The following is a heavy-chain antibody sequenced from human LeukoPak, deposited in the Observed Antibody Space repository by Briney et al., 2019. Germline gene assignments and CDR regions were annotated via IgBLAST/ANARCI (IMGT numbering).Heavy chain of an antibody. CDR1: GYSISSGYY. CDR3: ARGGDYAPSYYYYYMDV. Sequence: PSETLSLTCTVSGYSISSGYYWGWIRQPPGKGLEWIGYIYHITYYNPSLKSRVTISVDTSKNQFSLKLSSVTAADTAVYYCARGGDYAPSYYYYYMDVWGKGTTVTVSS. V-gene: IGHV4-38-2*02. J-gene: IGHJ6*03. CDR2: IYHIT. D-gene: IGHD4-17*01.